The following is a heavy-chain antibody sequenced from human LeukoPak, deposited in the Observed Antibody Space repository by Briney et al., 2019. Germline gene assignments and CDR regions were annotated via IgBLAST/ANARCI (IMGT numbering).Heavy chain of an antibody. J-gene: IGHJ3*02. Sequence: GGSLRLSCAASGFTFDDYAMHWVRQAPGKGLEWVSGISWNSGSIGYADSVKGRFTISRDNAKNSLYLQMNSLRAEDTALYYCAKMGTYYYDSSGYPDDAFDIWGQGTMVTVSS. CDR2: ISWNSGSI. CDR1: GFTFDDYA. D-gene: IGHD3-22*01. CDR3: AKMGTYYYDSSGYPDDAFDI. V-gene: IGHV3-9*01.